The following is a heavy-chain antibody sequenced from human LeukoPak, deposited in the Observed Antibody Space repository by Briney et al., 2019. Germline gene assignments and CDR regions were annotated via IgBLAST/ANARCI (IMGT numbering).Heavy chain of an antibody. V-gene: IGHV1-8*02. CDR2: MNPNSGNT. CDR1: GYTFTSYG. D-gene: IGHD1/OR15-1a*01. Sequence: ATVKVSCKASGYTFTSYGISWVRQATGQGLEWMGWMNPNSGNTGYAQKFQGRVTMTRNTSISTAYMELSSLRSEDTAVYYCARGGTWARTYYYYYMDVWGKGTTVTISS. J-gene: IGHJ6*03. CDR3: ARGGTWARTYYYYYMDV.